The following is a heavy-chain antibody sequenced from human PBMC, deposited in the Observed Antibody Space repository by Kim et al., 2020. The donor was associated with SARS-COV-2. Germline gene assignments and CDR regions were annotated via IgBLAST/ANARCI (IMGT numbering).Heavy chain of an antibody. V-gene: IGHV1-2*02. Sequence: ASVKVSCKASGYTFTGYYMHWVRQAPGQGLEWMGWINPNSGGTNYAQKFQGRVTMTRDTSISTAYMELSRLRSDDTAVYYCARDLSSSWYGEPINWFDPWGQGTLVTVSS. J-gene: IGHJ5*02. CDR1: GYTFTGYY. CDR3: ARDLSSSWYGEPINWFDP. D-gene: IGHD6-13*01. CDR2: INPNSGGT.